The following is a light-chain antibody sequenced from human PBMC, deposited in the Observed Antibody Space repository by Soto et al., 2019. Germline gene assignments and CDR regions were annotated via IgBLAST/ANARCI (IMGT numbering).Light chain of an antibody. CDR2: EVS. CDR1: TSDVGGYNY. Sequence: QSVLTQPPSASGSPGQSVTISCTGTTSDVGGYNYVSWYQQHPGKAPKLMIYEVSKRPSGVPDRFAGSKSGNTASLTVSGLQADDEADYYCSSYAGSNNLVFGGGTKVT. CDR3: SSYAGSNNLV. J-gene: IGLJ2*01. V-gene: IGLV2-8*01.